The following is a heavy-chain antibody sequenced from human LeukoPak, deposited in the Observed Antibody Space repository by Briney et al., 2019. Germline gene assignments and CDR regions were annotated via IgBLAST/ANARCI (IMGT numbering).Heavy chain of an antibody. J-gene: IGHJ4*02. CDR1: GFTFSSYA. V-gene: IGHV3-30*04. D-gene: IGHD4-17*01. CDR2: ISYDGSNK. CDR3: ARESLQSNDYGDYYDY. Sequence: GGSLRLSCAASGFTFSSYAMHWVRQAPGKGLEWVAVISYDGSNKYYADSVKGRFTISRDNSKKTLYLQMNSLRAEDTAVYYCARESLQSNDYGDYYDYWGQGTLVTVSS.